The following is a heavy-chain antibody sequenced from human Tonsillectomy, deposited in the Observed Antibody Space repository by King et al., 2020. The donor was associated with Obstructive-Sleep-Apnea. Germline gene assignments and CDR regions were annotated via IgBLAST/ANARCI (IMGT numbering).Heavy chain of an antibody. CDR2: IRYDGSNK. CDR3: AKTSGSYSRYYFDY. Sequence: QLVQSGGGVVQPGRSLRLSCAASGFTFSSYGMHWGRQAPGKGLEWVAFIRYDGSNKYYADSVKGRFTISRDNSKNTLYLQMNSLRAEDTAVYYCAKTSGSYSRYYFDYWGQGTLVTVSS. CDR1: GFTFSSYG. D-gene: IGHD3-10*01. J-gene: IGHJ4*02. V-gene: IGHV3-30*02.